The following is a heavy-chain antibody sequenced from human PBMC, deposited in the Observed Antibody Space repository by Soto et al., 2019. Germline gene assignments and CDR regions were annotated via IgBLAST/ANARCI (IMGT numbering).Heavy chain of an antibody. Sequence: SETLSLTCTVSGGSISSSSYYWGWIRQPPGKGLEWIGSIYYSGSTYYNPSLKSRVTISVDTSKNQFSLKLSSVTAADTAVYYCARRSEGLTGTTLFRGGNEFTYYFDYWGQGTLVTVSS. CDR2: IYYSGST. J-gene: IGHJ4*02. V-gene: IGHV4-39*01. CDR1: GGSISSSSYY. CDR3: ARRSEGLTGTTLFRGGNEFTYYFDY. D-gene: IGHD1-20*01.